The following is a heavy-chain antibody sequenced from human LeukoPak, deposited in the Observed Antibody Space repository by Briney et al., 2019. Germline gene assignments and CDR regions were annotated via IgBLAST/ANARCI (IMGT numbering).Heavy chain of an antibody. CDR1: GGSISSYY. CDR3: AREGFGTIFGVVIYAFDI. V-gene: IGHV4-59*01. J-gene: IGHJ3*02. Sequence: SETLSLTCTVSGGSISSYYWSWIRQPAGKGLEWIGYIYYSGSTNYNPSLKSRVTISVDTSKNQFSLKLSSVTAADTAVYYCAREGFGTIFGVVIYAFDIWGQGTMVTVSS. D-gene: IGHD3-3*01. CDR2: IYYSGST.